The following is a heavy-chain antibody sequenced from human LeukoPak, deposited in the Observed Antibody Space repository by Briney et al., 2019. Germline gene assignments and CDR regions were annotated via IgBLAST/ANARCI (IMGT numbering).Heavy chain of an antibody. D-gene: IGHD6-13*01. J-gene: IGHJ2*01. CDR1: GDSIRSYY. Sequence: SETLSLTCTVSGDSIRSYYWSWIRQPPGKGLEWIGYIYYSETANYNPSLKSRVTISVDTSKNQFSLKLTSVTAADTAVYYCARVYYSSSYDYWYFDLWGRGTLVTVSS. CDR2: IYYSETA. CDR3: ARVYYSSSYDYWYFDL. V-gene: IGHV4-59*01.